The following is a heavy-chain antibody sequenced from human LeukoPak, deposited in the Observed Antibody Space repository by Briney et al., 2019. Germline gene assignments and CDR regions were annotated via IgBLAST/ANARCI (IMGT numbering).Heavy chain of an antibody. CDR3: AGERGEEYSSGWYKTNYFDN. D-gene: IGHD6-19*01. J-gene: IGHJ4*02. V-gene: IGHV4-39*07. Sequence: SETLSLTCTVSGDSFSRVNDYWAWIRQPPGKGLEWIASAYYSGGTYYNPSLESRVAISADMSKKQISLTLTSVTGADTAVYYCAGERGEEYSSGWYKTNYFDNWGQGIRVTVS. CDR2: AYYSGGT. CDR1: GDSFSRVNDY.